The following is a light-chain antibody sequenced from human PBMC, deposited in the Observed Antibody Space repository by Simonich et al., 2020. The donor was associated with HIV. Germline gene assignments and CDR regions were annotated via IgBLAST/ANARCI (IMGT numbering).Light chain of an antibody. CDR2: GAS. Sequence: EIVMTQSPATLSVSPGERATLSCRASQRVSSNLAWYQKNPGQAPRLLIYGASSRATGIPARFSGSGSGADFTLTISRLEPEDFAVYYCQQHGASSITFGQGTRLEIK. CDR1: QRVSSN. V-gene: IGKV3D-15*01. CDR3: QQHGASSIT. J-gene: IGKJ5*01.